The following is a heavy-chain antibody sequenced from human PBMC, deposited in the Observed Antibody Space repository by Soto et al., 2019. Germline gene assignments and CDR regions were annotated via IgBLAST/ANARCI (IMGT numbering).Heavy chain of an antibody. D-gene: IGHD3-22*01. CDR3: ARMHYDSKGQNDY. J-gene: IGHJ4*02. CDR2: IYYSGST. CDR1: GDSISSGGYY. V-gene: IGHV4-31*03. Sequence: SGTLSLTCTVSGDSISSGGYYWSWIRQHPGKGLEWIGYIYYSGSTYYNPSLKSRVTISVDTSKNQFSLKLSSVTAADTAVYYCARMHYDSKGQNDYWGQGTLVTVSS.